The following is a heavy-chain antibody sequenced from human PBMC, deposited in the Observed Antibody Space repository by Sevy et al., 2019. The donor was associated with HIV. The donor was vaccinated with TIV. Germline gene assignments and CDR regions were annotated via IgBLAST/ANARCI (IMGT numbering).Heavy chain of an antibody. CDR2: AYPNSGDT. D-gene: IGHD6-13*01. Sequence: ASVKVSCKTSGYTITAYHMHWMRQAPGQGLEWMGWAYPNSGDTEYAQKFQGRVTMTTDTSINTVYMELSGLRSDDTAMYYCSRETWYFANWGQGTLVTVSS. CDR3: SRETWYFAN. CDR1: GYTITAYH. V-gene: IGHV1-2*02. J-gene: IGHJ4*02.